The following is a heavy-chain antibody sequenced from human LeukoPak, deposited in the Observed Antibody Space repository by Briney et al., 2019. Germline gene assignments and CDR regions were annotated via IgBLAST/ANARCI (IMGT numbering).Heavy chain of an antibody. J-gene: IGHJ4*02. CDR3: ARASSRRWLQLDY. CDR1: GYSFTSYW. D-gene: IGHD5-24*01. CDR2: IYPGDSDT. Sequence: GESLKISCKGSGYSFTSYWIGWVRQMPGKGLEWTGIIYPGDSDTRYSPSFQGQVTISADKSISTAYLQWSSLKASDTAMYYCARASSRRWLQLDYWGQGTLVTVSS. V-gene: IGHV5-51*01.